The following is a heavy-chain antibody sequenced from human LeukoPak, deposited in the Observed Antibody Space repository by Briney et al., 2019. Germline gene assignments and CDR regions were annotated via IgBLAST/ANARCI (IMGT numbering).Heavy chain of an antibody. CDR1: GFTFSNYW. D-gene: IGHD3-22*01. J-gene: IGHJ4*02. Sequence: GGSLRLSCAASGFTFSNYWMHWVRQAPGQGLVWVSRIKSDGGSITYADSVKGRFTISGDSAKNTLFLQMNSLRAEDTAVYYCAREAQITMIVSYYFDYWGQGTLVTVSS. CDR3: AREAQITMIVSYYFDY. V-gene: IGHV3-74*01. CDR2: IKSDGGSI.